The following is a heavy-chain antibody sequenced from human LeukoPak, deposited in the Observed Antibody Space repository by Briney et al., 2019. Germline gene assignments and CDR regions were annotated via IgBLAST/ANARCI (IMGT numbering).Heavy chain of an antibody. CDR2: ISGSGGST. J-gene: IGHJ4*02. D-gene: IGHD3-10*01. CDR1: GFTFSSYA. V-gene: IGHV3-23*01. Sequence: GGSLRLSCAASGFTFSSYAMSWVRQAPGKGLEWVSAISGSGGSTYYADSVKGRFTISRGNSKNTLYLQMNSLRAEDTAVYYCARVITMVRGVIIRPPNFGYWGQGTLVTVSS. CDR3: ARVITMVRGVIIRPPNFGY.